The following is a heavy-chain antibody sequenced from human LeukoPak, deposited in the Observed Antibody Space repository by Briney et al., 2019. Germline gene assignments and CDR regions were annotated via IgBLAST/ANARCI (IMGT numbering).Heavy chain of an antibody. CDR2: IRYDGSNK. Sequence: GGSLRLSCAASGFTFSSYGMHWVRQAPGKGLEWVAFIRYDGSNKYYADSVKGRFTISRDNSKNTLYLQMNSLRAEDTAVYYCAKSFSVGIVATRPLDYWGQGTLVTVSS. V-gene: IGHV3-30*02. CDR3: AKSFSVGIVATRPLDY. CDR1: GFTFSSYG. J-gene: IGHJ4*02. D-gene: IGHD5-12*01.